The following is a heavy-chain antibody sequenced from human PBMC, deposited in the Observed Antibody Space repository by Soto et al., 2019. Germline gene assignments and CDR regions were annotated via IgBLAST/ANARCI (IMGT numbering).Heavy chain of an antibody. V-gene: IGHV1-69*01. J-gene: IGHJ5*02. D-gene: IGHD3-10*01. CDR2: IIPIFGTA. CDR3: ARVRDSIAPRGRGVYNWFAP. CDR1: GDTFSSYA. Sequence: QVQLVQSGAEVKKPGSSVKVSCKASGDTFSSYAISWLRQAPGQGLEWLGGIIPIFGTANYAQKFQGRVTITADESTSTAYMELSSLRAEDTAVYYCARVRDSIAPRGRGVYNWFAPWGQGTLLTVSS.